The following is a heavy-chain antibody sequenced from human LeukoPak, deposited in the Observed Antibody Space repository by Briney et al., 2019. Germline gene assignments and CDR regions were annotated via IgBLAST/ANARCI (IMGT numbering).Heavy chain of an antibody. D-gene: IGHD5-24*01. CDR3: ARDPDGYKFFDN. CDR1: SGSIGTNF. Sequence: SETLSLTCTVSSGSIGTNFWHWIRQSPGKGLEWMGYIYDSGTTAYNPSLKRRVTMSVDRSTNQFPLKLTSVTAADTAVYYCARDPDGYKFFDNWGRGSPVIVSS. J-gene: IGHJ4*02. CDR2: IYDSGTT. V-gene: IGHV4-59*01.